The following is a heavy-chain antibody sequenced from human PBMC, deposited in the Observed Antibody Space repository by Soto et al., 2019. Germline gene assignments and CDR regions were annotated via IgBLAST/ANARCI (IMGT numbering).Heavy chain of an antibody. CDR2: INHSGST. J-gene: IGHJ6*03. V-gene: IGHV4-34*01. D-gene: IGHD5-18*01. CDR1: GGSFSGYY. Sequence: SETLSLTCAVYGGSFSGYYWSWIRQPPGKGLEWIGEINHSGSTNYNPSLKSRVTISVDTSKNQFSLKLSSVTVADTAVYYCARGLQRGVQLWWHYYYSYRDVWGKGTRATVPS. CDR3: ARGLQRGVQLWWHYYYSYRDV.